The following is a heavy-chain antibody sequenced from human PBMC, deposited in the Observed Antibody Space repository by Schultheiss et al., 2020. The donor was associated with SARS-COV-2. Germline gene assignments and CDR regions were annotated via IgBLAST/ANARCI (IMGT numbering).Heavy chain of an antibody. CDR1: GFTFSSYG. CDR2: IWYDGSNK. J-gene: IGHJ4*02. Sequence: GGSLRLSCAASGFTFSSYGMHWVRQAPGKGLEWVAVIWYDGSNKYYADSVKGRFTISRDNAKNSLYLQMNSLRAEDTAVYYCARALRLDYWGQGTLVTVSS. V-gene: IGHV3-33*01. CDR3: ARALRLDY. D-gene: IGHD4-17*01.